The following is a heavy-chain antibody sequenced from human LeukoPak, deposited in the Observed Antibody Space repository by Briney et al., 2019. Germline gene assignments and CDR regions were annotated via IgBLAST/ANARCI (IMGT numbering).Heavy chain of an antibody. CDR3: ARDNSVEDTAWWFDP. D-gene: IGHD4-23*01. Sequence: SETLSLTCTVSGGSISSYYWSWIRQPPGKGLEWIGYIYYSGSTNYNPSLKSRVTISVDTSKNQFSLKLSSVTAADTAVFYCARDNSVEDTAWWFDPWGQGTLVTVSS. CDR1: GGSISSYY. J-gene: IGHJ5*02. CDR2: IYYSGST. V-gene: IGHV4-59*01.